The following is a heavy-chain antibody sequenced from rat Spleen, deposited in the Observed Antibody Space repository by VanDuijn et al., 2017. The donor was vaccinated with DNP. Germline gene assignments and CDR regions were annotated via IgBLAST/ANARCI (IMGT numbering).Heavy chain of an antibody. V-gene: IGHV5S10*01. D-gene: IGHD1-2*01. J-gene: IGHJ4*01. CDR1: GFTFSDYN. Sequence: EVQLVESGGGLVQPGRSLKLSCAASGFTFSDYNMAWVRQAPKKGLEWVATIIYDGSRTYYRDSVKGRFTISRDNAKSTLYLQMDSLRSEDTATYYCATHGYYSRYIYPYAMDAWGQGTSVTVSS. CDR3: ATHGYYSRYIYPYAMDA. CDR2: IIYDGSRT.